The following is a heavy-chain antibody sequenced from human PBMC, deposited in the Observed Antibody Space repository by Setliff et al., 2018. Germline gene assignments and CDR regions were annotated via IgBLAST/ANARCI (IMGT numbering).Heavy chain of an antibody. D-gene: IGHD3-10*01. CDR2: IYYSGST. CDR3: ARNGGSGSYFGYFDY. J-gene: IGHJ4*02. CDR1: GGSISSYY. V-gene: IGHV4-59*01. Sequence: KPSETLSLTCTVSGGSISSYYWSWIRQPPGKGLEWIGYIYYSGSTNYNPSLKSRVTISVDTSKNQFSLKLSSVTAADTAVYYCARNGGSGSYFGYFDYWGQGTLVTVSS.